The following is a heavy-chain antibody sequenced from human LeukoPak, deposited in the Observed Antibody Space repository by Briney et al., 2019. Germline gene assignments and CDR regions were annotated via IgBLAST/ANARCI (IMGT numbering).Heavy chain of an antibody. CDR2: ISYDGSNK. CDR3: AKDQKWELLYRKTHPRSAFDY. V-gene: IGHV3-30*18. Sequence: PGGSLRLSCAASGFTFSSYGMPWVRQAPGKGLEWVAVISYDGSNKYYADSVKGRFTISRDNSKNTLYLQMNSLRAEDTAVYYCAKDQKWELLYRKTHPRSAFDYWGQGTLVTVSS. D-gene: IGHD1-26*01. CDR1: GFTFSSYG. J-gene: IGHJ4*02.